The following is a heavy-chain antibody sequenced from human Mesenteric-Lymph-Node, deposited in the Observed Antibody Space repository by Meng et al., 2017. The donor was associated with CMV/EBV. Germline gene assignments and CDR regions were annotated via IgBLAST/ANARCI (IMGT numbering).Heavy chain of an antibody. D-gene: IGHD6-13*01. CDR2: IIPMLGTP. J-gene: IGHJ6*02. CDR3: ARLQQTYYNYNAMDV. V-gene: IGHV1-69*06. CDR1: GGTFSTYG. Sequence: SGGTFSTYGISWVRQAPGQGLEWMGGIIPMLGTPNYSQKFQGRVTITADRSTSTAYMELSSLRSEDTAVYYCARLQQTYYNYNAMDVWGQGTTVTVSS.